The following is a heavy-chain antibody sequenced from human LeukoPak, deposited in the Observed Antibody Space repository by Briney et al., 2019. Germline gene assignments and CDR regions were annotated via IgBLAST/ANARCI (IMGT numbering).Heavy chain of an antibody. CDR2: YSGST. D-gene: IGHD3-10*01. CDR3: ARSSYGAGSKPYWVDC. J-gene: IGHJ4*02. V-gene: IGHV4-34*01. CDR1: GGSFSGYY. Sequence: SETLSLTCAVYGGSFSGYYWAWIRQPTGKGLEYIGSYSGSTYYNPSLKSRVTISVDTSKKQFSLKLSSVTAADTAVYYCARSSYGAGSKPYWVDCWGQGTLVTVSS.